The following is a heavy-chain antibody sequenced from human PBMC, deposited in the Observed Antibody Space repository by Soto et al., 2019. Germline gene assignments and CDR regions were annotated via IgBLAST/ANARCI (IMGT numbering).Heavy chain of an antibody. CDR3: AREEAPLFLYYYYYYMDV. Sequence: QVQLQQSGPGLVKPSQTLSLTCAISGDSVSSNSAAWNWIRQSPSRGLEWLGRTYYRSKWYNDYAVSVKSRITINPDTSKNQFSLQLNSVTPEDTAVYYCAREEAPLFLYYYYYYMDVWGKGTTVTVSS. D-gene: IGHD2-21*01. CDR1: GDSVSSNSAA. V-gene: IGHV6-1*01. J-gene: IGHJ6*03. CDR2: TYYRSKWYN.